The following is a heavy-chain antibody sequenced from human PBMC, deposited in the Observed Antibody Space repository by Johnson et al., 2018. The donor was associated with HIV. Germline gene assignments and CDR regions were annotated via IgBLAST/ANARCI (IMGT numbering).Heavy chain of an antibody. CDR1: RFTFSDYY. V-gene: IGHV3-11*04. J-gene: IGHJ3*02. Sequence: QMLLVESGGGLVKPGGSLRLSCAASRFTFSDYYLSWIRQTPGKGLELVSYISSSGVTIYSADSVKGRFSISRDNATHSLYLQMNSMRAEETAVYYCARDRGYWDACDIWGQETMVIVSS. CDR3: ARDRGYWDACDI. CDR2: ISSSGVTI. D-gene: IGHD3-22*01.